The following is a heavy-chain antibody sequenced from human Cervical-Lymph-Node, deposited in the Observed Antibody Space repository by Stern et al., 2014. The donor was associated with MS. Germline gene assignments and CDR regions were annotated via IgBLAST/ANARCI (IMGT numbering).Heavy chain of an antibody. CDR3: TRALRIADRPSPGGHWFDP. V-gene: IGHV1-2*02. Sequence: VQLVESWAEVEKPGASVKVSCKASGYIFTDYYLHWVRQAPGQGLEWMGRINPKSGGTSYAQSFQGRVTLTRDTSITTAYMDLSRLTSDDTAVYYCTRALRIADRPSPGGHWFDPWGQGTLVIVSS. CDR2: INPKSGGT. J-gene: IGHJ5*02. CDR1: GYIFTDYY. D-gene: IGHD6-6*01.